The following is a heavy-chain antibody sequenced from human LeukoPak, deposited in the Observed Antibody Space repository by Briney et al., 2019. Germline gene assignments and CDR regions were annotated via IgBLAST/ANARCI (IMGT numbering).Heavy chain of an antibody. CDR3: ARDPETYYDFWSGHYNTHHMDV. CDR1: GFTFSSYA. J-gene: IGHJ6*02. Sequence: TGGSLRLSCAASGFTFSSYAMHRVRQAPGKGLEWVAVISYDGSNKYYADSVKGRFTISRDNSKNTLYLQMNSLRAEDTAVYYCARDPETYYDFWSGHYNTHHMDVWGQGTTVTVSS. CDR2: ISYDGSNK. V-gene: IGHV3-30-3*01. D-gene: IGHD3-3*01.